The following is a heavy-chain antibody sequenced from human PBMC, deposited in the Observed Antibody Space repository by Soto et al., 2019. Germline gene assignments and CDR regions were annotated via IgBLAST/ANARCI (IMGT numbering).Heavy chain of an antibody. CDR2: LSYTGNSYNP. Sequence: QVQLQESGPGLVKASQTLSLTCTVSGASISGSDHYWSWIRQPPGKGLEWIGHLSYTGNSYNPYYHPSLQSRPTMSLETSKYQFSLNMTSVTAADTSVYFFARSGRSLLDYCGQGALVSVSS. CDR1: GASISGSDHY. D-gene: IGHD1-26*01. V-gene: IGHV4-30-4*01. J-gene: IGHJ4*02. CDR3: ARSGRSLLDY.